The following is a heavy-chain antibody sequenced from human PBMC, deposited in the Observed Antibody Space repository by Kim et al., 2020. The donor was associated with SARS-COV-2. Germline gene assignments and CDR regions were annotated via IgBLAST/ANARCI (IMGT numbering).Heavy chain of an antibody. CDR1: GGSFSGYF. Sequence: SETLSLTCAFYGGSFSGYFWSWIRQPPGKGLEWIGEINHSGDTNYNPSLKSRVTMSVETSKNQFSLKLSSVTAADTAVYYCTFWTRGGRLPFDYWGQGTLVTVSS. J-gene: IGHJ4*02. CDR3: TFWTRGGRLPFDY. D-gene: IGHD3-3*01. V-gene: IGHV4-34*01. CDR2: INHSGDT.